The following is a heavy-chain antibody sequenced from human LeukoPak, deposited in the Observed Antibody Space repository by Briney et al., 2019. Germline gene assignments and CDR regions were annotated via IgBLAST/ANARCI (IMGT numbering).Heavy chain of an antibody. CDR3: ATGITIFGGSFDP. D-gene: IGHD3-3*01. CDR1: GGSFSGYY. J-gene: IGHJ5*02. V-gene: IGHV4-34*01. CDR2: INHSGST. Sequence: SETLSLTCAVYGGSFSGYYWSWIRQPPGKGLEWIGEINHSGSTNYNPSLKSQVTISVDTSKNQFSLKLSSVTAADTAVYYCATGITIFGGSFDPWGQGTLVTVSS.